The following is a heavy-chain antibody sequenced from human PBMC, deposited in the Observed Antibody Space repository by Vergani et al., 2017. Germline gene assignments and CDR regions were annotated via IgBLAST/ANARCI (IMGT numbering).Heavy chain of an antibody. D-gene: IGHD4-23*01. CDR1: GGSISSYY. CDR3: ARVIATYYDYGGWFDP. J-gene: IGHJ5*02. CDR2: IYYSGST. Sequence: QVQLQESGPGLVKPSETLSLTCTVSGGSISSYYWSWIRQPPGKGLEWIGYIYYSGSTHYNPSLKSRVTISVDTTKNQFSLKLSSVTAADTAVYYCARVIATYYDYGGWFDPWGQGTLVTVSS. V-gene: IGHV4-59*01.